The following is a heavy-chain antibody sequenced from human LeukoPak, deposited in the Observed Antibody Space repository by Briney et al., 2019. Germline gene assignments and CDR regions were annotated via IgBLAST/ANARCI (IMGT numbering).Heavy chain of an antibody. D-gene: IGHD1-26*01. V-gene: IGHV4-39*01. CDR1: GGSVSTGAYY. CDR2: IYYSGST. CDR3: ARLYWEIRLDH. J-gene: IGHJ5*02. Sequence: PSETLSLTCTVSGGSVSTGAYYWGWIRQPPGKGLEWIGSIYYSGSTYYNPSLKSRVTISVDTSKNQFSLKLGSLTAADTAVYYYARLYWEIRLDHWGQGTLATVSS.